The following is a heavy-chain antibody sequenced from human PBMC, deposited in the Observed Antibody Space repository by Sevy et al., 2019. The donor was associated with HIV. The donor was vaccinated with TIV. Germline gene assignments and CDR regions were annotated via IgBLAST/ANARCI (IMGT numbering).Heavy chain of an antibody. D-gene: IGHD7-27*01. CDR1: GFTFSDYG. Sequence: GGSLRLSCVASGFTFSDYGMHWVRQAPGKGLEWVAVIWYDGTNKKYADSVKGRFTISKDNSKNTLYLQMSSLRAEDTAVYYCTRAVSLGIPCFEYWGQGALVTVSS. CDR3: TRAVSLGIPCFEY. J-gene: IGHJ4*02. CDR2: IWYDGTNK. V-gene: IGHV3-33*01.